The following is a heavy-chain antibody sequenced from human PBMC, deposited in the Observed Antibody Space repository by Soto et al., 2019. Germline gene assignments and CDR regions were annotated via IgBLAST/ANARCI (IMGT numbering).Heavy chain of an antibody. Sequence: KQSQTLSLTCAISGDSVSSNSAAWNWIRQSPSRGLEWLGRTYYRSKWYNDYAVSVKSRITINPDTSKNQFSLQLNSVTPEDTAVYYCARGDISIAAAEGTPRAYYYYYYMDVWGKGTTVTVSS. V-gene: IGHV6-1*01. J-gene: IGHJ6*03. CDR2: TYYRSKWYN. CDR1: GDSVSSNSAA. CDR3: ARGDISIAAAEGTPRAYYYYYYMDV. D-gene: IGHD6-13*01.